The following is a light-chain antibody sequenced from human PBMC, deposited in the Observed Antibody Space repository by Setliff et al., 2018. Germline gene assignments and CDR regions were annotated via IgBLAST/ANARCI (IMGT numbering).Light chain of an antibody. J-gene: IGLJ1*01. CDR1: RSDVGGYNH. CDR3: SSYAGNFLFV. Sequence: SALAQPASVSGSPGQSITIPCTGTRSDVGGYNHVYWHQQHPGKVPKLMIYDVTKRPSGVPDRFYGSKSANTASLTISGLQAEDEADYYCSSYAGNFLFVFEIETKVTVL. V-gene: IGLV2-11*01. CDR2: DVT.